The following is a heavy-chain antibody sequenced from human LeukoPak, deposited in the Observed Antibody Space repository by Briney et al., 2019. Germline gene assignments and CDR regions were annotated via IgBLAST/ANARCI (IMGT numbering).Heavy chain of an antibody. CDR3: ARGPTVPVADYYFDY. CDR1: GFTFSSYA. CDR2: ISYDGSNK. V-gene: IGHV3-30*07. J-gene: IGHJ4*02. D-gene: IGHD6-19*01. Sequence: GRSLRLSCAASGFTFSSYAMHWVRQAPGKGLEWLAVISYDGSNKYYADSVKGRFTISRDNSKNTLYLQMNSLRAEDTAVYYCARGPTVPVADYYFDYWGQGTLVTVSS.